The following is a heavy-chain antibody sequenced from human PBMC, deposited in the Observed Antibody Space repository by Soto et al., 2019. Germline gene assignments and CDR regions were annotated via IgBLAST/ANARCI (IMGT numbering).Heavy chain of an antibody. CDR2: IKQDGSEK. CDR3: ARAIYKWCGYQNYYYYMDV. V-gene: IGHV3-7*01. CDR1: GFTFSSYW. J-gene: IGHJ6*03. D-gene: IGHD3-3*01. Sequence: GGSLRLSCAASGFTFSSYWMSWVRQAPGKGLEWVANIKQDGSEKYYVDSVKGRFTISRDNAKNKLYLQMNSLRAEDTTLYYSARAIYKWCGYQNYYYYMDVWGKGTTVTVSS.